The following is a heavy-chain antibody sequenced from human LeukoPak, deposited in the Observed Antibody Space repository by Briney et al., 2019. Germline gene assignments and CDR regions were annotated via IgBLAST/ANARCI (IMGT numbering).Heavy chain of an antibody. CDR1: GFTFSSSW. CDR2: INSDGSYT. CDR3: SGSGWTTDAFDI. V-gene: IGHV3-74*01. D-gene: IGHD6-19*01. Sequence: GGSLRLSCAASGFTFSSSWMHWVRQAPGKGLVWVSRINSDGSYTTYADSVKGRFTISRDNAKNSLYLQMNSLRAEDTAVYYCSGSGWTTDAFDIWGQGTLVTVSS. J-gene: IGHJ3*02.